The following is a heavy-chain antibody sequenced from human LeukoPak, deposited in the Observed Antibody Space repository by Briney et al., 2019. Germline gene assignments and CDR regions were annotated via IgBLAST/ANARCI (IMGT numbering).Heavy chain of an antibody. V-gene: IGHV1-46*01. Sequence: ASVKVSCKSSGYTFTNNWMHWVRQAPGQGLEWVGVINPTGTSTLYAQNFQGRVTLTRDMSTTTDYMELRSLTSEDTAVYYCARDHSVGDIAWWFDPWGQGTLVSVSS. D-gene: IGHD3-10*01. CDR3: ARDHSVGDIAWWFDP. J-gene: IGHJ5*02. CDR1: GYTFTNNW. CDR2: INPTGTST.